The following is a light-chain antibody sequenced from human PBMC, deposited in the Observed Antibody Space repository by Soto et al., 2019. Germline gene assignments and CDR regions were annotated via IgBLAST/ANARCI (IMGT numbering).Light chain of an antibody. CDR3: AARDDRLNGPV. CDR2: SND. J-gene: IGLJ2*01. Sequence: QPVLTQPPSASGTPGQRVTISCSGSDSNIGSNVVNWYQQLPGTAPKLLIYSNDQRPSGVPDRFSGSKSGTSASLAISGLQSDDEADYYCAARDDRLNGPVFGGGTKLTVL. CDR1: DSNIGSNV. V-gene: IGLV1-44*01.